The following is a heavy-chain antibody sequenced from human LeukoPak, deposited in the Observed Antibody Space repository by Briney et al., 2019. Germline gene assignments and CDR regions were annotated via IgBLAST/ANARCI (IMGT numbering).Heavy chain of an antibody. CDR1: GFTFSSYW. D-gene: IGHD3-22*01. V-gene: IGHV3-7*01. CDR2: IEQDGSEK. J-gene: IGHJ3*02. Sequence: PGGCLRLACAAYGFTFSSYWIGSVRQAPGRGLELEANIEQDGSEKYQVDTVEDHFTISIDNAKSSLYLEMNSLSAEDTAVYYCARAAWTNYFDTINIWGQGTMVTVSS. CDR3: ARAAWTNYFDTINI.